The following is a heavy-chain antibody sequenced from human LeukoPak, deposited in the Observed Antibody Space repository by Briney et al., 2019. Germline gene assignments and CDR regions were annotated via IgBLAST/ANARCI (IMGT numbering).Heavy chain of an antibody. J-gene: IGHJ4*02. V-gene: IGHV4-30-4*01. D-gene: IGHD2-2*01. CDR1: GASISSGDYY. Sequence: SETLSLTCTVSGASISSGDYYWSWIRQPPGRGLEWIGYIYYSGSTYYNPSLKSRVTISVDMSKNQFSLKLSSVTAADTAVYYCAPYVVGSAAGNYFDYWGQGTLVTVSS. CDR2: IYYSGST. CDR3: APYVVGSAAGNYFDY.